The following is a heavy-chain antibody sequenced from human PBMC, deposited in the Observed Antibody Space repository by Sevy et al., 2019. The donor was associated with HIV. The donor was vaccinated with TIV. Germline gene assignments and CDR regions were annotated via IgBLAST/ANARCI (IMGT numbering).Heavy chain of an antibody. CDR3: ASPFLYSNAPEADY. J-gene: IGHJ4*02. V-gene: IGHV7-4-1*02. CDR1: GYNIKNYA. D-gene: IGHD5-18*01. Sequence: ASVKVSCKASGYNIKNYAINWVRQAPGQGLEWMGWIKTNTGNPTYAQAFKGRFVFSLDKSVSTAYLQITSLEAEDTAIYFWASPFLYSNAPEADYWGQGTLVTVSS. CDR2: IKTNTGNP.